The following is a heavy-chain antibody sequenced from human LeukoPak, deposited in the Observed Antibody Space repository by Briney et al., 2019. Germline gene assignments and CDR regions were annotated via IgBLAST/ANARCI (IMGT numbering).Heavy chain of an antibody. V-gene: IGHV3-7*04. CDR3: ARDKPYYYYYGMDV. J-gene: IGHJ6*02. CDR1: GVMFPSYW. CDR2: IKQDGSEK. Sequence: PGGSLRLSCAASGVMFPSYWMSWVRQAPGKGLEWVANIKQDGSEKYYVDSVKGRFTISRDNAKNSLYLQMNSLRAEDTAVYYCARDKPYYYYYGMDVWGQGTTVTVSS.